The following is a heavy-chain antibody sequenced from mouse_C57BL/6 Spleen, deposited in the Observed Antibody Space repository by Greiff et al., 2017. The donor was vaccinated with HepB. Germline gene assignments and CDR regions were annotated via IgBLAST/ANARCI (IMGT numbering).Heavy chain of an antibody. J-gene: IGHJ1*03. CDR1: GYSITSVY. CDR2: ISDSGST. V-gene: IGHV3-8*01. D-gene: IGHD1-1*01. CDR3: ARYPVTTVVATGYLDV. Sequence: EVKLQESGPGLAKPSQTLSLTCSVSGYSITSVYWNWIRKFPGNKLEYMGYISDSGSTYYNPSLKSRMSITRDTSKNQYYLQLNSVTTEDTATYYCARYPVTTVVATGYLDVWGTGTTVTVSS.